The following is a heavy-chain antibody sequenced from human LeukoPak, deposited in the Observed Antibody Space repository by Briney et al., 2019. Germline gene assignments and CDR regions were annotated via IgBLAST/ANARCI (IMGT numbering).Heavy chain of an antibody. CDR2: ISSSNSYI. CDR3: ARGSVATWGTDFDY. CDR1: GFTFSSYS. J-gene: IGHJ4*02. Sequence: GGSLRLSCAASGFTFSSYSMNWVRQAPGKGLEWVSSISSSNSYIYYADSVKGRFTISRDNAKNSLYLQMNSLRAEDTAVYYCARGSVATWGTDFDYWGQGTLVTVSS. D-gene: IGHD7-27*01. V-gene: IGHV3-21*04.